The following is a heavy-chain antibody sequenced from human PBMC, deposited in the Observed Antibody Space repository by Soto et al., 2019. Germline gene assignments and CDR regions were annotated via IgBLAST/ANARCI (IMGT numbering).Heavy chain of an antibody. CDR1: GFAFNTYS. Sequence: EVQLVESGGGPVKPVGSLRLSCADSGFAFNTYSMNWVRQAPGKGLEWVAFITRSSSYIYYADSVKGRFTLSRDNAKNTQYLQLNSLRAENTAIYYSARDDEWLILDTWGLGTLVTVSS. J-gene: IGHJ5*02. CDR2: ITRSSSYI. CDR3: ARDDEWLILDT. V-gene: IGHV3-21*06. D-gene: IGHD6-19*01.